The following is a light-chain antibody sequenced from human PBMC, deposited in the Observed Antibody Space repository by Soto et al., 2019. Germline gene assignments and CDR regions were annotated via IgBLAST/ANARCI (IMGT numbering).Light chain of an antibody. Sequence: EIVMTQSPATLSVSPEERATLSCRASQSVSSNLAWYQQKPGQAPRLLIYGASTRATGIPARFSGSGSGTEFTLTISSLQSEDFAVCYCQQYNNWPLTSGGGTKVDIK. J-gene: IGKJ4*01. CDR3: QQYNNWPLT. V-gene: IGKV3-15*01. CDR1: QSVSSN. CDR2: GAS.